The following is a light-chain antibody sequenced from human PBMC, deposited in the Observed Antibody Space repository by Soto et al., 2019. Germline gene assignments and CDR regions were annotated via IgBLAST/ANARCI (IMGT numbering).Light chain of an antibody. J-gene: IGKJ1*01. CDR2: GAS. Sequence: EIFMTQSPSTLSVSPRGRAPLSSRASQSVSSNLAWYQQKPGQAPRLLIYGASTRATGIPARFSGSGSGTDFTLTISRLEPEDFAVYYCQQYGSSLWTFGQGTKVDIK. V-gene: IGKV3-15*01. CDR1: QSVSSN. CDR3: QQYGSSLWT.